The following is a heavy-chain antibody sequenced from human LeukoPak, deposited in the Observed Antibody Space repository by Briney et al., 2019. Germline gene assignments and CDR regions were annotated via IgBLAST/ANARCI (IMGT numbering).Heavy chain of an antibody. CDR2: IYYSGST. D-gene: IGHD6-19*01. Sequence: SETLSLTCTVSGGSISSGSYYWSWIRQPAGKGLEWIGYIYYSGSTYYNPSLKSRVTISVDTSKNQFSLKLSSVTAADTAVYYCARAVAGTEDYWGQGTLVTVSS. J-gene: IGHJ4*02. CDR3: ARAVAGTEDY. V-gene: IGHV4-30-4*08. CDR1: GGSISSGSYY.